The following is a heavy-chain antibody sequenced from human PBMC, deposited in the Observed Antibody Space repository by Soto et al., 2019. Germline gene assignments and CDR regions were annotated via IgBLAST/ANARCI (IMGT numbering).Heavy chain of an antibody. CDR1: GGSISSGGYY. D-gene: IGHD3-10*02. CDR3: ARYLVVRGVPPGMDD. CDR2: IYYSGST. J-gene: IGHJ6*02. V-gene: IGHV4-31*03. Sequence: SETLSLTCTVSGGSISSGGYYWSWIRQHPGKGLEWIGYIYYSGSTYYNPSLKSRVTIPVDTSKNQFSLKLRSVTTAHKAEYYCARYLVVRGVPPGMDDWGQGTTVTVSS.